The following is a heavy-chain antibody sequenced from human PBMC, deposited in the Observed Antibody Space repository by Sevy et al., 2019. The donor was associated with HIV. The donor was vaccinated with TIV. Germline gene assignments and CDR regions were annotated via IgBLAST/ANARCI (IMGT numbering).Heavy chain of an antibody. D-gene: IGHD6-13*01. CDR2: ISSSSSYI. CDR1: GFTFSSYS. V-gene: IGHV3-21*01. J-gene: IGHJ5*02. Sequence: GGSLRLSCAASGFTFSSYSMNWVRQAPGKGLEWVSSISSSSSYIYYADSVKGRFTISRDNAKNSLYLQMNSLRAEDMAVYYCAREHGYSSSWYEFNWFDPWGQGTLVTVSS. CDR3: AREHGYSSSWYEFNWFDP.